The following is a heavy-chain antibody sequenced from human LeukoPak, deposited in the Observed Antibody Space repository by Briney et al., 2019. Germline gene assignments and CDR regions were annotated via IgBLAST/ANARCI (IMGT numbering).Heavy chain of an antibody. J-gene: IGHJ6*03. CDR3: ARDGGITLVRGVIMGDYYYYYMDV. Sequence: GRSLRLSCAASGFTFDDYAMHWVRQAPGKGLEWVSGISWSSGNIGYADSVKGRFTISRDNAKNSLYLQMNSLRAEDTAVYYCARDGGITLVRGVIMGDYYYYYMDVWGRGTTVTVSS. CDR1: GFTFDDYA. CDR2: ISWSSGNI. D-gene: IGHD3-10*01. V-gene: IGHV3-9*01.